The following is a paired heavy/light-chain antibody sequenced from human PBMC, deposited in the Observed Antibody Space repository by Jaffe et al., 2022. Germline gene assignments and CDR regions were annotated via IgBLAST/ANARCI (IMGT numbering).Light chain of an antibody. Sequence: QSALTQPRSVSGSPGQSVTISCTGTSSDVGGYNYVSWYQQHPGKAPKLMIYDVTKRPSGVPGRFSGSKSGITASLTISGLQAEDEADYYCCSYAGTYNHYVFGTGTKVTVL. CDR3: CSYAGTYNHYV. CDR1: SSDVGGYNY. V-gene: IGLV2-11*01. J-gene: IGLJ1*01. CDR2: DVT.
Heavy chain of an antibody. J-gene: IGHJ4*02. CDR1: GYTFSNYG. D-gene: IGHD5-12*01. CDR3: ARGPFSGYYDPYYFDY. Sequence: QVQLLQSGAEVKEPGASVKVSCKASGYTFSNYGFSWVRQAPGQGLEWMGWITPYNGNTVYAQNFQGRVTMTLDPSTSTAYMEVRSLRSDDTALYYCARGPFSGYYDPYYFDYWGQGTLVTVSS. V-gene: IGHV1-18*01. CDR2: ITPYNGNT.